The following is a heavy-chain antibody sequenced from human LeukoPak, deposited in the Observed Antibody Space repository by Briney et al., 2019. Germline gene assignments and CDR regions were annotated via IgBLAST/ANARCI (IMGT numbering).Heavy chain of an antibody. Sequence: PSETLSLTCTVPGGSISTYFWTWIRQPPGKGLEWIGNIYYSGSTNYRPSLKSRATISVDTSRNQFSLRLSSVTAADTAVYYCARCQSKYFYDRGGFDIWGQGTMVTVSS. CDR1: GGSISTYF. CDR2: IYYSGST. V-gene: IGHV4-59*01. D-gene: IGHD3-22*01. CDR3: ARCQSKYFYDRGGFDI. J-gene: IGHJ3*02.